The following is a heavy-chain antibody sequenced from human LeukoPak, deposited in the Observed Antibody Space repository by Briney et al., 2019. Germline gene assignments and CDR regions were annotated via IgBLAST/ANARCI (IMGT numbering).Heavy chain of an antibody. CDR2: IYYSGST. Sequence: SETLSLTCTVSGGSISSYYWSWIRQPSGKGLEWIGYIYYSGSTNYNPSLKSRVTISVDTSKNQFSLKLSSVTAADTAVYYCARAKRLLWFGELLGAFDIWGQGTMVTVSS. J-gene: IGHJ3*02. D-gene: IGHD3-10*01. V-gene: IGHV4-59*01. CDR1: GGSISSYY. CDR3: ARAKRLLWFGELLGAFDI.